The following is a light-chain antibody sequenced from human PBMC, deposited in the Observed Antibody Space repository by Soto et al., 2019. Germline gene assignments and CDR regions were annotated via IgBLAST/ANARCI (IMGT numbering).Light chain of an antibody. J-gene: IGKJ1*01. V-gene: IGKV1-27*01. CDR1: QDIANS. CDR2: AAS. CDR3: QRYNSAPQT. Sequence: DIQMTQSPSSLSASVGDRVTVTCRASQDIANSVAWYQQRPGKVPKLLLYAASTLQLGVPSRFSGGGSGTDFTLTISILQPEDVAIYYCQRYNSAPQTFGQGAKVEIK.